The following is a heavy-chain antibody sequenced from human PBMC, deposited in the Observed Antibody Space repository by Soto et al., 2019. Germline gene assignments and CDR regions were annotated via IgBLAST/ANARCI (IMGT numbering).Heavy chain of an antibody. J-gene: IGHJ4*02. CDR3: ARDAYGDYLFDY. V-gene: IGHV3-48*01. D-gene: IGHD4-17*01. Sequence: GGSLRLSCAASGFTFSSYSMNWVRQAPGKGLEWISYISSSTSTTYHADSVKGRFTISRDNANNSLYLQMNSLRAEDTAVYYCARDAYGDYLFDYWGQGTLVTSPQ. CDR2: ISSSTSTT. CDR1: GFTFSSYS.